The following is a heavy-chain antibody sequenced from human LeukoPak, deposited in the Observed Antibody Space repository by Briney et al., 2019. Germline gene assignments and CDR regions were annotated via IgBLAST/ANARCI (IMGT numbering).Heavy chain of an antibody. J-gene: IGHJ4*02. CDR3: ARDSLATMADY. CDR2: ISSSGNFI. V-gene: IGHV3-21*01. Sequence: NPGGSLRLSCAASGFTFSSYSMNWVRQAPGKRLEWVSSISSSGNFIYYADSLKGRFTISRDNTKSSLYLQMSSLRAEDTAVYYCARDSLATMADYWGQGTPVTVSS. CDR1: GFTFSSYS. D-gene: IGHD4/OR15-4a*01.